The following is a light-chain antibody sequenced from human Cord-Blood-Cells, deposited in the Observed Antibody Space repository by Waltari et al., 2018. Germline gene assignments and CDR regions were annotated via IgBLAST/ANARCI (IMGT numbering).Light chain of an antibody. CDR1: QSVSSY. V-gene: IGKV3-11*01. CDR3: QQRSNWIFT. Sequence: TLSLSPGERATLSCRASQSVSSYLAWYQQKPGQAPRLHIYDASNRATGIPARFSGSGSGTDFTLTISSLEPEDFAVYYCQQRSNWIFTFGPGTKVDIK. J-gene: IGKJ3*01. CDR2: DAS.